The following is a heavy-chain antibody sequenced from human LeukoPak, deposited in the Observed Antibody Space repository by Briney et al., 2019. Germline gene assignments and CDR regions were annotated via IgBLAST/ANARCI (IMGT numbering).Heavy chain of an antibody. V-gene: IGHV3-23*01. D-gene: IGHD3-16*01. J-gene: IGHJ6*03. Sequence: GGSLRLSCAASGFTFNSYAMYWVRQAPGKGLEWVSGIFGSGGSAHYADSVKGRFTISRDNSKNTVYLQMNSLRAEDTAVYYCAKMMGQRLYDYCMDVWGKGTTVTVSS. CDR1: GFTFNSYA. CDR3: AKMMGQRLYDYCMDV. CDR2: IFGSGGSA.